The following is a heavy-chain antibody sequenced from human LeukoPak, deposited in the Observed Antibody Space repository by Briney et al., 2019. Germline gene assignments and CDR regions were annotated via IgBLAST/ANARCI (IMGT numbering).Heavy chain of an antibody. CDR3: VRDGVGAPPFDY. V-gene: IGHV3-74*01. J-gene: IGHJ4*02. CDR2: IKGDGSST. Sequence: GGSLRLSCAASGFTFSSHWMHWVRQAPGKGLVWVSRIKGDGSSTSYADSVKGRFTISRDNTNNTLNLQMNSLRAEDTAVYYCVRDGVGAPPFDYWAQGIMVTVSS. CDR1: GFTFSSHW. D-gene: IGHD2-8*01.